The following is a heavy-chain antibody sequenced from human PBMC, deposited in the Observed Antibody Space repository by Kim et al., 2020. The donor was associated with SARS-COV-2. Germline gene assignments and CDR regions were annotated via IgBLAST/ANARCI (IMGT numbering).Heavy chain of an antibody. J-gene: IGHJ5*02. CDR1: GFSFSSYA. CDR3: AKDMWRVPSFNWFDP. D-gene: IGHD6-19*01. Sequence: GGSLRLSCATSGFSFSSYAMSWVRQAPGKGLEWVSSIGGSGGSTYYAESVQGRFNISRDNSKNTLYLQMSSLRAEDTAIYYCAKDMWRVPSFNWFDPWGQGSLVTVSS. V-gene: IGHV3-23*01. CDR2: IGGSGGST.